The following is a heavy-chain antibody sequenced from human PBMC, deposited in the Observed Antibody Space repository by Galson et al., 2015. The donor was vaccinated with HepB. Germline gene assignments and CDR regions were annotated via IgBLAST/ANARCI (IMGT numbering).Heavy chain of an antibody. V-gene: IGHV1-3*01. CDR1: GYTFARYA. CDR2: INAANGHT. CDR3: ARGGAGTFYGMDV. Sequence: SVKVSCKASGYTFARYAMHWVRQAPGQRLEWIGWINAANGHTKYLQKFQGRVTITRDTSASTAYMELSSLRSEDTAVYYCARGGAGTFYGMDVWGQGTTVTVSS. D-gene: IGHD1-1*01. J-gene: IGHJ6*02.